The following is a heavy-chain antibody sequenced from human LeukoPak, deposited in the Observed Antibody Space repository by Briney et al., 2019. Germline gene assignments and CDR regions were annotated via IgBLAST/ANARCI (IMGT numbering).Heavy chain of an antibody. CDR1: GYTFTSYD. Sequence: ASVKVSCKASGYTFTSYDINWVRQAPGQGLEWMGWMNPNSGNTGYAQKFQGRVTMTRNTSISTAYMELSSLRSEDTAVYYCARGTKLLSPYYYYYYYMDVWGKGTTVAISS. CDR2: MNPNSGNT. D-gene: IGHD2/OR15-2a*01. J-gene: IGHJ6*03. CDR3: ARGTKLLSPYYYYYYYMDV. V-gene: IGHV1-8*01.